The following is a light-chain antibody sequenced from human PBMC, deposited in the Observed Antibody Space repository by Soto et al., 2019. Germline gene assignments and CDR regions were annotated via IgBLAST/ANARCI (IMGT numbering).Light chain of an antibody. CDR3: QQYNNWPVT. V-gene: IGKV3-15*01. Sequence: EIVMTQSPATLSVSPGERATLSCRASQSLSSNFAWYQQKPGQAPRLLIYGASTRATGIPARFSGSGSGTDFTLTISSLQSEDFAVYYCQQYNNWPVTFGGGTKVEIK. CDR1: QSLSSN. CDR2: GAS. J-gene: IGKJ4*01.